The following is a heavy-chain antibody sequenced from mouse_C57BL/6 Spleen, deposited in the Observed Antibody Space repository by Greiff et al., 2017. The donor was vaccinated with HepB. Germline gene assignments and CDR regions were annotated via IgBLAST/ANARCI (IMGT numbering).Heavy chain of an antibody. CDR1: GFNIKDDY. CDR2: IDPENGDT. Sequence: EVQLQQSGAELVRPGASVKLSCTASGFNIKDDYMHWVKQRPEQGLEWIGWIDPENGDTEYASKFQGKATITADTSSNTAYLQLSSLTSEATAVYYCTTIYYDHEGFAYWGQGTLVTVSA. V-gene: IGHV14-4*01. J-gene: IGHJ3*01. D-gene: IGHD2-4*01. CDR3: TTIYYDHEGFAY.